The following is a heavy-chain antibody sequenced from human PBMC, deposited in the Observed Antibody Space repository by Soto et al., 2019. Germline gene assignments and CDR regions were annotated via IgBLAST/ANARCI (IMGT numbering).Heavy chain of an antibody. V-gene: IGHV3-30-3*01. Sequence: GGSLRLSCAASGFTFSSYAMHWVRQAPGKGLEWVAVISYDGSNKYYADSVKGRFTISRDNSKNTLYLQMNSLRAEDTAVYYCARTTLSGYYYLDYWGQGTLVTVSS. D-gene: IGHD3-22*01. CDR1: GFTFSSYA. J-gene: IGHJ4*02. CDR2: ISYDGSNK. CDR3: ARTTLSGYYYLDY.